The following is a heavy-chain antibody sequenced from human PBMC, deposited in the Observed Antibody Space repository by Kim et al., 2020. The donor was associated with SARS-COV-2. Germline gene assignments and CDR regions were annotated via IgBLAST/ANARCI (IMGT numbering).Heavy chain of an antibody. CDR2: ISRDGGAI. CDR1: GFTFDDYA. V-gene: IGHV3-43*02. Sequence: GGSLRLSCAASGFTFDDYAIQWVRQVPGKGLEWVSLISRDGGAIKYADSVKGRFTISRDNSKKSVYLQMNSLRSEDTALYYCVRGQQWLIKNWGQGTQVTVSS. CDR3: VRGQQWLIKN. J-gene: IGHJ4*02. D-gene: IGHD6-19*01.